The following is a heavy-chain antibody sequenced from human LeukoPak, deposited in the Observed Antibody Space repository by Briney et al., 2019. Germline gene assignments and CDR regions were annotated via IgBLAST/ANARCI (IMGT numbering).Heavy chain of an antibody. V-gene: IGHV3-23*01. CDR2: GSGSGAAK. D-gene: IGHD6-19*01. Sequence: PGGSLRLSCVASVVTFTGYVLSWVRQAPGRGVEWVSCGSGSGAAKYDAESVKGRFTISRDNSKNTLYLQMNSLGAEDTAVYYCAKGGWASPFDPWGQGTLVTVSS. J-gene: IGHJ5*02. CDR3: AKGGWASPFDP. CDR1: VVTFTGYV.